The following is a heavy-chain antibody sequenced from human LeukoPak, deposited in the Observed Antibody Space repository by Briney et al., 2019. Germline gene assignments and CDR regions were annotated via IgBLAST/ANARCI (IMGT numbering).Heavy chain of an antibody. J-gene: IGHJ5*02. Sequence: ASVKVSCKASGYTFTSYDINWVRQATGQGLEWMGWMNPNSGNTGYAQKFQGRFTMTRNTSISTAYMELSSLRSEDTAVYYCATIAARPNWFDPWGQGTLVTVSS. CDR2: MNPNSGNT. CDR1: GYTFTSYD. D-gene: IGHD6-6*01. CDR3: ATIAARPNWFDP. V-gene: IGHV1-8*01.